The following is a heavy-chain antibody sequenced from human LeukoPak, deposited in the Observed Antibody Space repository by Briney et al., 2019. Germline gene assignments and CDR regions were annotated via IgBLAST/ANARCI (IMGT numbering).Heavy chain of an antibody. J-gene: IGHJ4*02. Sequence: GGSLRLSCAASGFTFSSYNMNWVRQAPGKGLEWVSYISSGSGSRIYYADSVKGRFSISRDNAKNSLYLQMNSLRAEDTAVYYCARAGYSSGAYWGQGTLVTVSS. D-gene: IGHD6-19*01. CDR3: ARAGYSSGAY. CDR2: ISSGSGSRI. CDR1: GFTFSSYN. V-gene: IGHV3-48*01.